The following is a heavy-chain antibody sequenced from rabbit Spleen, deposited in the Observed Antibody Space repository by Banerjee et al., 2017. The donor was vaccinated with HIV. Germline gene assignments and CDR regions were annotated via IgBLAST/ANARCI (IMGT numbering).Heavy chain of an antibody. CDR3: ARDPFAGYAGFGYALDL. J-gene: IGHJ4*01. D-gene: IGHD4-2*01. CDR2: IYAGSIGGT. Sequence: QSLEESGGDLVKPGASLTLTCTASGLDFSSSYWICWVRQAPGKGLEWIACIYAGSIGGTFYATWAKGRFTVSKTSSTTVTLQMTSLTAADTATYFCARDPFAGYAGFGYALDLWGPGTLVTVS. V-gene: IGHV1S40*01. CDR1: GLDFSSSYW.